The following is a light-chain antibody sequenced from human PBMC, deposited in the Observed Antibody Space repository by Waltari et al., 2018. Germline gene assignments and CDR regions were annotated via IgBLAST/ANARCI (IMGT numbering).Light chain of an antibody. Sequence: QSSLTQPASVSGSPGQSITISCTGTSSDVGGYYSVSWYLQPPGKAPKLMIYEVSNRPSGVSNRFAGSKSCNTASLTISGLQAEDEADYYCSSYTSSSTVVFGGGTKLTVL. V-gene: IGLV2-14*01. CDR1: SSDVGGYYS. CDR3: SSYTSSSTVV. CDR2: EVS. J-gene: IGLJ2*01.